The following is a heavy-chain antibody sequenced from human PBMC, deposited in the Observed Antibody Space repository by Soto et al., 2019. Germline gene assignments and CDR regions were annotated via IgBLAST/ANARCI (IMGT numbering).Heavy chain of an antibody. CDR3: ARLGRRGYYGSGIHDY. CDR1: GGSISSSSYY. CDR2: IYYSGST. J-gene: IGHJ4*02. V-gene: IGHV4-39*01. Sequence: SETLSLTCTVSGGSISSSSYYWGWIRQPPGKGLEWIGSIYYSGSTYYNPSLKSRVTISVDTSKNQFSLKLSSVTAADTAVYYCARLGRRGYYGSGIHDYWGQGTLVTVSS. D-gene: IGHD3-10*01.